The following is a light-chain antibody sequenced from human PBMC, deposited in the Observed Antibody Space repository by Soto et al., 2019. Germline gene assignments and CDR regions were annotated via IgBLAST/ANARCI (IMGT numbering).Light chain of an antibody. J-gene: IGLJ2*01. CDR3: SSYTSSNTYVV. V-gene: IGLV2-14*01. CDR2: EVT. Sequence: QSALTQPASVSGSPGQSITISCTGTSSDVGGYNFVSWYQQHPCEAPKLIIYEVTYRPSGVSNRFSGSKSGNTASLTISGLQAEDEADYYCSSYTSSNTYVVFGGGTKVTVL. CDR1: SSDVGGYNF.